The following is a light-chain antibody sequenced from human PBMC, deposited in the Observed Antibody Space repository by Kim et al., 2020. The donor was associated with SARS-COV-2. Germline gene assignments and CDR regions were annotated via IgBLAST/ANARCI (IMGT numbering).Light chain of an antibody. Sequence: AFVGDRVTITCRASQSISSWLAWYQQKPGKAPILLIYDASSLESGVPSRFSGSGSGTEFTLTITSLQPDDVATYYCLQYNTYSRDFGQGTKVDIK. V-gene: IGKV1-5*01. CDR2: DAS. CDR3: LQYNTYSRD. J-gene: IGKJ1*01. CDR1: QSISSW.